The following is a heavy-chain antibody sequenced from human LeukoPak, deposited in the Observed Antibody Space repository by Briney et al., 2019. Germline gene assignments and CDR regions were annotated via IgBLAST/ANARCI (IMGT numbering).Heavy chain of an antibody. CDR2: IWYDGSNK. J-gene: IGHJ6*02. Sequence: GGSLRLSCAASGFTFSSYGMHWVRQAPGKGLEWVAVIWYDGSNKYYADSVKGRFTISRDNSKNTLYLQMNSLRAEDTAVYYCARGITMVRGVIFYVWGQGTTVTVSS. D-gene: IGHD3-10*01. V-gene: IGHV3-33*01. CDR1: GFTFSSYG. CDR3: ARGITMVRGVIFYV.